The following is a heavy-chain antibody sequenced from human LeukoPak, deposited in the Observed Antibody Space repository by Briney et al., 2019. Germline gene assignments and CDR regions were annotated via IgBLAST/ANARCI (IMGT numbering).Heavy chain of an antibody. D-gene: IGHD2-15*01. CDR1: GGSISSGSYY. CDR2: IYTSGST. J-gene: IGHJ6*02. V-gene: IGHV4-61*02. CDR3: ARDTATMGYYYGMDV. Sequence: SETLSLTCTVSGGSISSGSYYWSWIRQPAGKGLEWIGRIYTSGSTNYNPSLKSQVTISVDTSKNQFSLKLSSVTAADTAVYYCARDTATMGYYYGMDVWGQGTTVTVSS.